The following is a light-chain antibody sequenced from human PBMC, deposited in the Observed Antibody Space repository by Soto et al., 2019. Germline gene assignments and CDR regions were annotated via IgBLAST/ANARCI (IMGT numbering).Light chain of an antibody. CDR2: IKSDGSH. V-gene: IGLV4-69*01. CDR3: QTWGTGFWV. J-gene: IGLJ2*01. CDR1: SGHSSYT. Sequence: QSVLTQSPSASASLGASVKLTCTQSSGHSSYTIAWHQQQPEKGPRYLMKIKSDGSHIKGDGIPDRFSGSSSGAERYLTISSLQSEDEADYYCQTWGTGFWVFGGGTKLTVL.